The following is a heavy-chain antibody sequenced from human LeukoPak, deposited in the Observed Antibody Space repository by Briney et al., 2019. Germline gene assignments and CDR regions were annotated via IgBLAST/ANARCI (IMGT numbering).Heavy chain of an antibody. J-gene: IGHJ6*02. Sequence: PGGSLRLSCAASGFTFSSYSMNWVRQAPGKGLEWVSYISSSSSTIYYADSVKGRFTISRDNAKNSLYLQMNSLRAEDTAVYYCARVAAASYYYGMDVWGQGTTVTVSS. D-gene: IGHD6-13*01. CDR2: ISSSSSTI. V-gene: IGHV3-48*04. CDR1: GFTFSSYS. CDR3: ARVAAASYYYGMDV.